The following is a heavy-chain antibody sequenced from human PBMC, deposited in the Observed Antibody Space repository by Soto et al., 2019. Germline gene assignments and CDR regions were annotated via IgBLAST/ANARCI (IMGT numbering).Heavy chain of an antibody. CDR2: INHSGST. CDR3: ERAPPRRFDY. J-gene: IGHJ4*02. CDR1: GGSFSGYY. Sequence: QVQLQQWGAGLLKPSETLSLTCAVYGGSFSGYYWSWIRQPPGKGLEWIGEINHSGSTNYNPSLKSRVTISVDTSKNQSALKLSSVTAADTAVYYCERAPPRRFDYWGKGTLVTVSS. V-gene: IGHV4-34*01.